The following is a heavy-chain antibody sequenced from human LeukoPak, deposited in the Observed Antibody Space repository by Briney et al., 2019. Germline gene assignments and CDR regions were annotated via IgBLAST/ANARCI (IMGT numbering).Heavy chain of an antibody. CDR1: GFTFSNYD. CDR3: ARCRLTTGADNWFDP. Sequence: GGSLRLSCAASGFTFSNYDIHWVRQAPGKGLEWVAVISYDGSNKFYADSVKGRFTISRDNSKNTLCLQMNSLRPEDTAVYYCARCRLTTGADNWFDPWGQGTLVTVSS. V-gene: IGHV3-30*04. CDR2: ISYDGSNK. D-gene: IGHD4-17*01. J-gene: IGHJ5*02.